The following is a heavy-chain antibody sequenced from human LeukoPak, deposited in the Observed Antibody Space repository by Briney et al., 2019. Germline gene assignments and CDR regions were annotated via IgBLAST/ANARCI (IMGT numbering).Heavy chain of an antibody. CDR1: GFTFSNYW. CDR2: IKQDGSDK. V-gene: IGHV3-7*01. D-gene: IGHD6-19*01. J-gene: IGHJ4*02. Sequence: GGSLRLTCAASGFTFSNYWMSWVRQAPGKGLEWVASIKQDGSDKYYVDSVRGRFTISRDNVDNSLYLQMNSLRAEDTAVYYCARDRDGSGWVELDYWGQGTLVTVSS. CDR3: ARDRDGSGWVELDY.